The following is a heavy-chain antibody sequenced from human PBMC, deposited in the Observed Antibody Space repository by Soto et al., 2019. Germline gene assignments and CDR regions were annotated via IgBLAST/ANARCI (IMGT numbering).Heavy chain of an antibody. CDR3: ARDETSGSGYSGARYYYYYYMDV. J-gene: IGHJ6*03. D-gene: IGHD3-3*01. CDR1: GFTFSSYW. Sequence: GGSLRLSCAASGFTFSSYWMSWVRQAPGKGLEWVANIKQDGSEKYYVDSVKGRFTISRDNAKNSLYLQMNSLRAEDTAVYYCARDETSGSGYSGARYYYYYYMDVWGKGTTVTVSS. V-gene: IGHV3-7*01. CDR2: IKQDGSEK.